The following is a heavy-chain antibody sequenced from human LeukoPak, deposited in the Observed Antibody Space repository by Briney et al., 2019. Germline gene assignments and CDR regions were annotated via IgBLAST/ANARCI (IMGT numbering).Heavy chain of an antibody. Sequence: GGSLRLSCAASGFTFSSAAMTWVRQAPGKGLEWVSLIGSSGGSTYYADSVKGRFTIPRDNSKNTLSLQMNSLRVEDTAIYYCAKDIQLSTWGLGTMVTVSS. CDR3: AKDIQLST. D-gene: IGHD5-24*01. J-gene: IGHJ3*01. CDR2: IGSSGGST. V-gene: IGHV3-23*01. CDR1: GFTFSSAA.